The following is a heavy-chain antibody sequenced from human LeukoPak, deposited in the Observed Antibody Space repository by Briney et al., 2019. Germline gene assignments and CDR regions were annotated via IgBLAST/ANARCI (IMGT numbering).Heavy chain of an antibody. Sequence: PGGSLRLSCAASGFTFSNYAINWVRQAPGKGLEWVSTISGSGSSTHYADSVKGRFTISRDNSRNTLFLQMDSLRAGDTAVYYCAKRLSGSYSVTYYGMDVWGQGTTVTVSS. D-gene: IGHD1-26*01. CDR3: AKRLSGSYSVTYYGMDV. J-gene: IGHJ6*02. V-gene: IGHV3-23*01. CDR2: ISGSGSST. CDR1: GFTFSNYA.